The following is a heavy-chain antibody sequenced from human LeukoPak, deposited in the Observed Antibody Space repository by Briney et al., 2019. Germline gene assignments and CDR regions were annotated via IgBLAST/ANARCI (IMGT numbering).Heavy chain of an antibody. D-gene: IGHD1-26*01. V-gene: IGHV4-39*01. CDR3: ARHYSNPYYVRVSDY. CDR2: IFYSGST. CDR1: GGSISSSSYY. J-gene: IGHJ4*02. Sequence: SETLSLTCTVSGGSISSSSYYWAWIRQPPGKELKWIGSIFYSGSTYYNPSLRGRVTISVDTSQNQFSLRLSSVTAADTAVYYCARHYSNPYYVRVSDYWGPGTLVTVSS.